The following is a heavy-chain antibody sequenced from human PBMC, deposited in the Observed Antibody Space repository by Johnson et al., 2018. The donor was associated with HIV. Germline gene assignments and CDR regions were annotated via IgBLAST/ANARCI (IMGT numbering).Heavy chain of an antibody. CDR1: EFTFGDYD. J-gene: IGHJ3*01. CDR2: INWSGASA. Sequence: VQLVESGGGVVRPGESLGLSCAASEFTFGDYDMAWVRVAPGKGLEWVSGINWSGASAGYADSVKGRFTISRDNSKNTLYLQMTSLRQDDTAVYSCYCTEHFGAGSESKGTFDAWGQGTMVTVSS. V-gene: IGHV3-20*04. D-gene: IGHD3-10*01. CDR3: YCTEHFGAGSESKGTFDA.